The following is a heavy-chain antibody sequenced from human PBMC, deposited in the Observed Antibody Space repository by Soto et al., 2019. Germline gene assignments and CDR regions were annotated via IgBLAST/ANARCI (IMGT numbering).Heavy chain of an antibody. V-gene: IGHV1-2*02. CDR2: INPNSGGT. Sequence: GAAVKVSCKASGYTFTGYYMHWVRQAPGQGLEWMGWINPNSGGTNYAQKFQGRVTMTRDTSISTAYMELSSLRSEDTAVYYCARTRGGYYGLRNQNFDYWGQGTLVTVSS. CDR3: ARTRGGYYGLRNQNFDY. D-gene: IGHD3-3*01. CDR1: GYTFTGYY. J-gene: IGHJ4*02.